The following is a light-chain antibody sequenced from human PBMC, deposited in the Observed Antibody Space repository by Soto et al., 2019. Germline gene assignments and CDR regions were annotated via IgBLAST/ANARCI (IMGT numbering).Light chain of an antibody. CDR2: RIN. Sequence: QAVVTQPPSASGTPGQRVTISCSGSSSNIGTNYVYWYQQLPGTAPKLLIYRINQRPSGVPDRSSGSRSGTSASLAISGLRSEDEADYYCAAWDDSLSGDVFGTGTKLTVL. J-gene: IGLJ1*01. CDR3: AAWDDSLSGDV. CDR1: SSNIGTNY. V-gene: IGLV1-47*01.